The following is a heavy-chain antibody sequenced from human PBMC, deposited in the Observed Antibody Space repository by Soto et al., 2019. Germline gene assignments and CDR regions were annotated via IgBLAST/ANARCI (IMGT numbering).Heavy chain of an antibody. CDR3: AKGLGWRVLGDAFDI. Sequence: ESGGGVVQPGRSLRLSCAASGITFSSYGMHWVRQAPGKGLEWVAVISYDGTNKYYGDSVKGRFSISRDNSKNTLYLQMNSLRAEDTAAYYCAKGLGWRVLGDAFDIWGQGTMVTVSS. J-gene: IGHJ3*02. CDR2: ISYDGTNK. CDR1: GITFSSYG. D-gene: IGHD3-16*01. V-gene: IGHV3-30*18.